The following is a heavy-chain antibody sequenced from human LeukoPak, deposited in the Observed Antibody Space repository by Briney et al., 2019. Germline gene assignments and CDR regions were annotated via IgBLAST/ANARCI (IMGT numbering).Heavy chain of an antibody. D-gene: IGHD5-12*01. Sequence: GGSLRLSCAASGFTFSSYSMNWVRQAPGKGLEWVSYISSSSSTIYYADSVKGRFTISRDNAKNSLYLQMNSLRAEDTAVYYCASCRGYFDAFDIWGQGTMVTVSS. CDR3: ASCRGYFDAFDI. J-gene: IGHJ3*02. CDR1: GFTFSSYS. CDR2: ISSSSSTI. V-gene: IGHV3-48*04.